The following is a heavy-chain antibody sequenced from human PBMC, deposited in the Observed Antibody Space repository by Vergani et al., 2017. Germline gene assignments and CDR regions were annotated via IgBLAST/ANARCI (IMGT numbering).Heavy chain of an antibody. V-gene: IGHV3-21*01. CDR1: GFTFSSYS. D-gene: IGHD3-9*01. CDR3: AKSVLRYVDGSTRGGDAFDI. Sequence: EVQLVESGGGLVKPGGSLRLSCAASGFTFSSYSMNWVRQAPGKGLEWVSSISSSSSYINYADSVKGRFTISRDNAKNSLYLQMNSLSAEDTAVYYCAKSVLRYVDGSTRGGDAFDIWGQGTMVTVSS. J-gene: IGHJ3*02. CDR2: ISSSSSYI.